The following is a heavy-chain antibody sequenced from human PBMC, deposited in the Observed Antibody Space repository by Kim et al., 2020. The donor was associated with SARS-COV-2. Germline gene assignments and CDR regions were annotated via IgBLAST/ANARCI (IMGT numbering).Heavy chain of an antibody. CDR3: SREHAASGLDS. D-gene: IGHD6-25*01. Sequence: TEDAATVKGRSIISRDDSKNSLYLLMNSLKTEETAVYYCSREHAASGLDSWGQGTLVTVSA. V-gene: IGHV3-72*01. J-gene: IGHJ4*02. CDR2: T.